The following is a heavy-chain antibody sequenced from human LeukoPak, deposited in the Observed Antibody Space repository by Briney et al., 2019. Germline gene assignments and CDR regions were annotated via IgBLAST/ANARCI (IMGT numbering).Heavy chain of an antibody. CDR3: AREWQGGIAAAGTRIEGDY. CDR2: IKQDGSEN. J-gene: IGHJ4*02. CDR1: GFSVSGYW. D-gene: IGHD6-13*01. V-gene: IGHV3-7*01. Sequence: AGGSLRLSCAVSGFSVSGYWMTWVRQAPGKGLEWVANIKQDGSENNYVDSVKGRFTISRDNAENSLFLQMNSLRVEDTAVYYCAREWQGGIAAAGTRIEGDYWGQGTLVAVSS.